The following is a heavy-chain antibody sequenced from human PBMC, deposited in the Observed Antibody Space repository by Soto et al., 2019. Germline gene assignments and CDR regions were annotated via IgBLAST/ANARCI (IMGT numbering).Heavy chain of an antibody. CDR3: ANLGFYVGDGMDV. CDR2: IYLGDSDT. CDR1: GYKFTTYW. J-gene: IGHJ6*02. Sequence: GESLKISCKGFGYKFTTYWIAWVRQKPGKDLEWMGVIYLGDSDTRYSPSFQGQVTISADKSISTAYLQMNSLRAEDTAVYYCANLGFYVGDGMDVWGQGTTVTVSS. D-gene: IGHD3-16*01. V-gene: IGHV5-51*01.